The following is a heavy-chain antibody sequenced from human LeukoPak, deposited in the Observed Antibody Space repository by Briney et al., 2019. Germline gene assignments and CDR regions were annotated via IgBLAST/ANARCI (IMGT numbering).Heavy chain of an antibody. CDR3: AELGITMIGGV. CDR1: GFTFDDYG. CDR2: INWNGGST. Sequence: GGSLRLSCAASGFTFDDYGMSWVRQAPGKGLEGVSGINWNGGSTVYADSVKGRFTISRDNAKKSLYLQMNSLRAEDTAVYYCAELGITMIGGVWGKGTTVTISS. V-gene: IGHV3-20*04. J-gene: IGHJ6*04. D-gene: IGHD3-10*02.